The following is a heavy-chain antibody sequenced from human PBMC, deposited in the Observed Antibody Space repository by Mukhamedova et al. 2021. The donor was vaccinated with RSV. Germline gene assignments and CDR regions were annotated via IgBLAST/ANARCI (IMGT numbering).Heavy chain of an antibody. J-gene: IGHJ4*02. D-gene: IGHD6-19*01. V-gene: IGHV3-72*01. CDR3: ARLRQMYDSGWYYFDY. Sequence: RANSYTTIYAASVEGRFTISRDDSENSLYLQMNSLKTEDTAMYYCARLRQMYDSGWYYFDYWGQGTLVTVSS. CDR2: RANSYTT.